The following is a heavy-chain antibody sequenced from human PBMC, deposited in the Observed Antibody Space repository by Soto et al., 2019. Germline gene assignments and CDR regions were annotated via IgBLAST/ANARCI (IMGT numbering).Heavy chain of an antibody. V-gene: IGHV4-30-4*01. CDR2: VYYSGST. J-gene: IGHJ6*02. Sequence: SETLSLTCTVSGGSISSGYYHWSWIRQPPGKGLEWIGAVYYSGSTYYNPSLKSRITISVDTSKNQFSLKLTSVTAADTAVYYCARDYRAPSDGAMDVWGQGTTVTVCS. CDR3: ARDYRAPSDGAMDV. D-gene: IGHD1-26*01. CDR1: GGSISSGYYH.